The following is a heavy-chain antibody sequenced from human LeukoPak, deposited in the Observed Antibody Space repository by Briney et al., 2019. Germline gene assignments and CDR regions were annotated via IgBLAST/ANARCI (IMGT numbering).Heavy chain of an antibody. D-gene: IGHD3-10*01. J-gene: IGHJ5*02. CDR2: IYYSGST. CDR1: GGSISSYY. Sequence: SETLSLTCTVSGGSISSYYWSWIRQPPGKGLEWIGYIYYSGSTNYNPSLKSRVTISVDTSKNQFSLKLTSVAAADTAVYYCARGRGNSIRLIRGARAYSWFDPWGQGTLVTVSS. CDR3: ARGRGNSIRLIRGARAYSWFDP. V-gene: IGHV4-59*08.